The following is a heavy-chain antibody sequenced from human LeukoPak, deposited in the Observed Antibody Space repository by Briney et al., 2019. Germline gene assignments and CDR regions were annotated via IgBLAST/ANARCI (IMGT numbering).Heavy chain of an antibody. Sequence: GGSLRLSCAVSGFDFSGYAMSWVRQAPGKGLEWVSGIGSDGSTHYAESVKGRFTISRDNSKNTLYLQMNSLRAEDTAVYYCAKDSSEDYYYGMDVWGQGTTVTVSS. CDR3: AKDSSEDYYYGMDV. CDR2: IGSDGST. J-gene: IGHJ6*02. V-gene: IGHV3-23*01. CDR1: GFDFSGYA.